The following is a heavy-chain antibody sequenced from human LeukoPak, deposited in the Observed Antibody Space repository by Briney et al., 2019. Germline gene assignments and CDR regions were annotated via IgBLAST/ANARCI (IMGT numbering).Heavy chain of an antibody. CDR1: GGSFSGYY. Sequence: SETLSLTCDVYGGSFSGYYWSWVRQPPEKGVEGSGEINHSGSTNSNPSLKSPVTMSVDTSKNHFSLKLSSVTAADTAVYYSTSSESPRDYFTYWGQGALVTVSS. D-gene: IGHD3-10*01. CDR2: INHSGST. CDR3: TSSESPRDYFTY. J-gene: IGHJ4*02. V-gene: IGHV4-34*03.